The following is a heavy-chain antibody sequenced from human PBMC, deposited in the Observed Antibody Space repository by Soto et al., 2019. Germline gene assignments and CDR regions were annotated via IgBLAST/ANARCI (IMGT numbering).Heavy chain of an antibody. CDR2: IYYSGST. Sequence: SETLSLTCTVSGGSISSSSYYWGWIRQPPGKGLEWIGSIYYSGSTYYNPSLKSRVTISVDTSKNQFSLKLSSVTAADTAVYYCVRDRPGNQHYFDYWGQGNMVT. CDR3: VRDRPGNQHYFDY. V-gene: IGHV4-39*02. CDR1: GGSISSSSYY. D-gene: IGHD3-10*01. J-gene: IGHJ4*02.